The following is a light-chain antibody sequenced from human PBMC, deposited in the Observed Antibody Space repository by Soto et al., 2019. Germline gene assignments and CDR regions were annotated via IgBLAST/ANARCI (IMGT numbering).Light chain of an antibody. CDR3: QQYGTLPTT. CDR2: GAS. V-gene: IGKV3-20*01. Sequence: EIVLTQSPGTLSLSPGERATLSCRASQNVRSNLAWYQQTPGQAPRLLIYGASTRATGIPDRFSGSGSGTDFTLTISRLEPEDFTVYYCQQYGTLPTTFGPGTKVDIK. J-gene: IGKJ3*01. CDR1: QNVRSN.